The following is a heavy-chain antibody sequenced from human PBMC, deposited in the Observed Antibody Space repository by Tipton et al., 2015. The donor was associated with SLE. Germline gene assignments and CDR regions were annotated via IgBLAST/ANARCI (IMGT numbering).Heavy chain of an antibody. J-gene: IGHJ4*02. CDR1: GGSISGNS. Sequence: GLVKPSETLSLICTVSGGSISGNSWTWIRQPPGKGLEWIGHMYKSGNTDYNPSLESRLTISRDPSKNQFSLNLSSATAADTAVYYCARDREQFSKWGQGTLVTVSS. V-gene: IGHV4-59*12. CDR2: MYKSGNT. CDR3: ARDREQFSK. D-gene: IGHD6-19*01.